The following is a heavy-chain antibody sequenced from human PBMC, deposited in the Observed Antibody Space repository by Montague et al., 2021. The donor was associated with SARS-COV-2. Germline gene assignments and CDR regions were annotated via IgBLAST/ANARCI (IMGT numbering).Heavy chain of an antibody. CDR3: VRGGSGWFFDY. CDR2: ISYSGGIT. J-gene: IGHJ4*02. CDR1: GFTFSSYE. V-gene: IGHV3-48*03. Sequence: SLRLSCAASGFTFSSYEMNWVRQAPGKGLEWLSSISYSGGITNYADSVRGRFTISRDFAKNSLYLQMNSLRAEDTAVYYCVRGGSGWFFDYWGQGALVTVSS. D-gene: IGHD2-15*01.